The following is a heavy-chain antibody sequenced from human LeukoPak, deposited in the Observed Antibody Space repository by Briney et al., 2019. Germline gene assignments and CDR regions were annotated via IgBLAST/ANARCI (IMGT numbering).Heavy chain of an antibody. CDR3: ARGAPASIYYFDY. V-gene: IGHV4-59*08. Sequence: PSETLSLTCTVSGDSFRLYYWSWIRQPPGKSLEWIGYIYNSGSTNYNPSLKGRVTMSLGTSKNQFSLKLSSVTAADTAVYYCARGAPASIYYFDYWGQGALVIVSS. CDR2: IYNSGST. J-gene: IGHJ4*02. CDR1: GDSFRLYY. D-gene: IGHD2-15*01.